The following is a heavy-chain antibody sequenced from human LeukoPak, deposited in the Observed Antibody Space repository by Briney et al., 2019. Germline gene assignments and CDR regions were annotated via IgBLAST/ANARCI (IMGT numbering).Heavy chain of an antibody. V-gene: IGHV3-7*01. Sequence: PGGSLRLSCAASGFTFSSYWMSWVRQAPGKGLEWVANIKQDGSEKYYVDSVKGRFTISRDNAKNSLYLQMNSLRAEDTAVYYCARVRRGTMVRGVIILSPLFDYWGQGTLVTVSS. CDR2: IKQDGSEK. CDR1: GFTFSSYW. J-gene: IGHJ4*02. CDR3: ARVRRGTMVRGVIILSPLFDY. D-gene: IGHD3-10*01.